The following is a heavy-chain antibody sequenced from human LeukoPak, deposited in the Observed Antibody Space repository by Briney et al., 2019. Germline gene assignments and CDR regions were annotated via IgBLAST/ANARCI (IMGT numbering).Heavy chain of an antibody. D-gene: IGHD3-10*01. Sequence: PSETLSPTCTVSGGSISSSSHFWSWLRQPPGKGLEWIASINYSGSTYYNPSLKSRVTISVDTSKNQFSLKLSSVTAADTAVFYCVRYVVSGSGIYYFDYWGQGTLVTVSS. J-gene: IGHJ4*02. V-gene: IGHV4-39*01. CDR1: GGSISSSSHF. CDR3: VRYVVSGSGIYYFDY. CDR2: INYSGST.